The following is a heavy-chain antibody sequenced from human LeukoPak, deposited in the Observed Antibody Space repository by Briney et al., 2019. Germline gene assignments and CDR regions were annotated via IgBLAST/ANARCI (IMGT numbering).Heavy chain of an antibody. D-gene: IGHD4-23*01. CDR2: IKSKTDGGTT. J-gene: IGHJ4*02. V-gene: IGHV3-15*01. CDR1: GFTFSSYN. CDR3: TSGLYGINSVVRDF. Sequence: PGGSLRLSCAASGFTFSSYNMKWVRQAPGKWLEWVGRIKSKTDGGTTDYAAPVKGRFTMSRDDSKNTLYLQMNSLKTEGTAVYYCTSGLYGINSVVRDFWGQGTLVTVSS.